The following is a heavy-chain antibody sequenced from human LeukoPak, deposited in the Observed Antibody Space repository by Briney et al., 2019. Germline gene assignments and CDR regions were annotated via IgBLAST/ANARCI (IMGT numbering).Heavy chain of an antibody. CDR2: ISGSGGST. V-gene: IGHV3-23*01. CDR1: GFTFSSYA. J-gene: IGHJ6*02. D-gene: IGHD6-19*01. Sequence: GGSLRLSCSVSGFTFSSYAMHWVRQAPGKGLEWVSAISGSGGSTYYADSVKGRFTISRDNSKNTLYLQMNSLRAEDTAVYYCAKRYSSGWENYYYYGMDVWGQGTTVTVSS. CDR3: AKRYSSGWENYYYYGMDV.